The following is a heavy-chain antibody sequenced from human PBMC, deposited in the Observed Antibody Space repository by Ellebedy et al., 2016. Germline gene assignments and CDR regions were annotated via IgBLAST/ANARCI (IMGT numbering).Heavy chain of an antibody. CDR2: ISSSGSTI. CDR1: GFTFRDYY. V-gene: IGHV3-11*01. J-gene: IGHJ3*02. D-gene: IGHD3-16*01. CDR3: ARCKGGFLDAFDI. Sequence: GGSLRLXXAASGFTFRDYYMSWIRQAPGKGLEWVSYISSSGSTIYYADSVKGRFTISRDNAKNSLYLQMNSLRAEDTAVYYCARCKGGFLDAFDIWGQGTMVTVSS.